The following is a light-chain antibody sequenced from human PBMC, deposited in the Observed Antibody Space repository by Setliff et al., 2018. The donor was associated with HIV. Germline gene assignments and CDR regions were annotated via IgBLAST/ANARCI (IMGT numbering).Light chain of an antibody. CDR2: SSN. V-gene: IGLV1-44*01. CDR3: AAWDDSLNGVV. CDR1: SSNIGSNT. Sequence: HSALTQPPSASGTPGQRVTISCSGSSSNIGSNTVNWYQQLPGTAPKLLIYSSNQRPSGVPDRFSGSKSGTSASLAISGLQSEDEADYYCAAWDDSLNGVVFGGGTKVTVL. J-gene: IGLJ2*01.